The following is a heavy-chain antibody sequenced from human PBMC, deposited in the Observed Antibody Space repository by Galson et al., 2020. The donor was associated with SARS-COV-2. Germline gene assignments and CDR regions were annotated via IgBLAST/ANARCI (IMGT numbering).Heavy chain of an antibody. CDR3: VKEQRSGWYAGKGAFDI. CDR1: AFAYSVFA. V-gene: IGHV3-64D*06. J-gene: IGHJ3*02. D-gene: IGHD6-19*01. Sequence: GESLKISCSASAFAYSVFAMHWVRQTPGKGLEYVSGISSNGGRTDYADSVKGRFTISRDNSENTLYLQMSSLRTEDTAVYYCVKEQRSGWYAGKGAFDIWGRGTKVTVSS. CDR2: ISSNGGRT.